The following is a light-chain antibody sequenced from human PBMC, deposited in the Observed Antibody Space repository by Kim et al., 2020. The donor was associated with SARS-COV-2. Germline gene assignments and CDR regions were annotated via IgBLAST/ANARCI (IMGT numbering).Light chain of an antibody. CDR3: QHYIRFPYT. J-gene: IGKJ2*01. CDR2: LAS. Sequence: SASVGDRVTITCRDSESISNWLAWYQQKPGKAPNLLIYLASTLESGVPSRFSGSGSGTEFTLTITSLQPDDFATYYCQHYIRFPYTFGQGTKLEI. V-gene: IGKV1-5*03. CDR1: ESISNW.